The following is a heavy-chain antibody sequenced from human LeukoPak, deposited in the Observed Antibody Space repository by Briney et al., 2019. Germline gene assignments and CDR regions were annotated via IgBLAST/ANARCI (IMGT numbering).Heavy chain of an antibody. V-gene: IGHV1-2*02. CDR3: AKARGLYCSSTSCYDCDV. D-gene: IGHD2-2*01. CDR2: INPNSGGT. CDR1: GYTFTAYY. Sequence: ASVKVSCKASGYTFTAYYIHWVRQAPGQGLEWMGLINPNSGGTNYAQKFQGRVTLTRDTSITTAYMELNRLRSDDTAVYYCAKARGLYCSSTSCYDCDVWGKGTTVTVSS. J-gene: IGHJ6*04.